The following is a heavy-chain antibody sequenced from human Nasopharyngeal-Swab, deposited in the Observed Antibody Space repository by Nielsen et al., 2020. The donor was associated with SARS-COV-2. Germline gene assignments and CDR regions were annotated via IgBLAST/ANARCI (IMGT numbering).Heavy chain of an antibody. CDR2: INPSGGST. CDR3: ARDYDFWSGYYTGGAFDI. J-gene: IGHJ3*02. Sequence: LRQAPGQGLEWMGIINPSGGSTSYAQKFQGRVTMTRDTSTSTVYMELSSLRSEDTAVYYCARDYDFWSGYYTGGAFDIWGQGTMVTVSS. D-gene: IGHD3-3*01. V-gene: IGHV1-46*01.